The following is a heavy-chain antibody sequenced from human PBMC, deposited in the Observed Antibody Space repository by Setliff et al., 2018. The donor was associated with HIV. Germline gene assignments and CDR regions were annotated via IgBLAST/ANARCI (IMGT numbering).Heavy chain of an antibody. V-gene: IGHV1-3*01. J-gene: IGHJ2*01. CDR2: ITSYNGNT. CDR1: GYTFTSYA. D-gene: IGHD1-26*01. CDR3: ARDHHSGRGSNFPWYSDL. Sequence: GASVKVSCKASGYTFTSYAMHWVRQAPGQRLEWMGWITSYNGNTNYAKKFKGRVTMTTDTSTSIAYMELKSLRSEDTAVYYCARDHHSGRGSNFPWYSDLWGRGTLVTVSS.